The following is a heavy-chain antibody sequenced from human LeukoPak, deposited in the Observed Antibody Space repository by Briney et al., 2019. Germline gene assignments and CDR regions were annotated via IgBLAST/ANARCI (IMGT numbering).Heavy chain of an antibody. J-gene: IGHJ4*02. D-gene: IGHD6-13*01. V-gene: IGHV3-33*01. Sequence: GGSLRLSCAASGFNFSTYGIHWVRQAPGKGLEWVAVIWYDGSIKNYADSVKGRFTISRDNSKNTVYLQMDSLRAEDTALYYCARGQQLVKTDWGQGTLVTVSS. CDR3: ARGQQLVKTD. CDR1: GFNFSTYG. CDR2: IWYDGSIK.